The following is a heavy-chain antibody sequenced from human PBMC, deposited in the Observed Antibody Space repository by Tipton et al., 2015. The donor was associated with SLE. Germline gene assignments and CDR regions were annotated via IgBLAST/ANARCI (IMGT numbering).Heavy chain of an antibody. Sequence: GSLRLSCAASGFTFDDYAMHWVRQAPGKGLEWVSLISWDGGSTYYADSVKGRFTISNDNSKISLYLQMNSLRAEDTVLYFCAKHRGTSGWYGGLDYWGQGTLVTVSS. V-gene: IGHV3-43D*04. CDR1: GFTFDDYA. CDR3: AKHRGTSGWYGGLDY. CDR2: ISWDGGST. D-gene: IGHD6-19*01. J-gene: IGHJ4*02.